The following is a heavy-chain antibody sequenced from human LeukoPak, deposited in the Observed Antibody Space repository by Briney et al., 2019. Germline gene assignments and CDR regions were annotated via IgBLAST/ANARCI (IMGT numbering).Heavy chain of an antibody. CDR3: ARGLDYYDSSGYKPIDY. J-gene: IGHJ4*02. CDR1: GYTFTSYD. Sequence: ASVKVSCKASGYTFTSYDINWVRQATGQGLEWMGWMNPNSGNTAYAQKFQGRVTMTRNTSISTAYMELSSLRSEDTAVYYCARGLDYYDSSGYKPIDYWGQGTLVTVSS. V-gene: IGHV1-8*01. D-gene: IGHD3-22*01. CDR2: MNPNSGNT.